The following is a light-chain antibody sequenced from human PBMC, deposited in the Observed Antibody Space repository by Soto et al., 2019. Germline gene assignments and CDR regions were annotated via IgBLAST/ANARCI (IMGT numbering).Light chain of an antibody. CDR2: DAS. V-gene: IGKV3-11*01. J-gene: IGKJ1*01. Sequence: EIVLTQSPATLSLSPGEITTLSCRASQSVSSYLAWYQQKPGQAPRLLIYDASNRATGVPARFSGSGSGTDFPLTISSLEPEDFAVYYCQQRSNWPWTFGQGTKVDIK. CDR3: QQRSNWPWT. CDR1: QSVSSY.